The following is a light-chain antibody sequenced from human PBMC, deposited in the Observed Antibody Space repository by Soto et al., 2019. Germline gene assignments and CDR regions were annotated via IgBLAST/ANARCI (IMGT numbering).Light chain of an antibody. J-gene: IGKJ4*01. CDR3: QQFSSYPLT. CDR1: ETIRNL. CDR2: DAS. Sequence: EVVLTQSPATLSLSTGERATLSCRASETIRNLLAWYQQRPGQAPRLLIYDASSRATGIPDRFSGGGSGTDFTLTISRLEPEDFAVYYCQQFSSYPLTFGGGTKVDIK. V-gene: IGKV3-20*01.